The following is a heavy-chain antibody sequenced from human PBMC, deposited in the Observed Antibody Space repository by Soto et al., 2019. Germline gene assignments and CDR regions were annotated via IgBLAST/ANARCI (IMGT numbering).Heavy chain of an antibody. Sequence: QIQMVQSGAEVKEPGASVKVSCKTSGYTFIDYGIDWVRQAPGQDLQRMGWIGFYHTQTRYTPQFQGRVTISSDTSTRTAYLEHRSLRSDDTANYYCVIHDKTISLDHWGPGTRITVSA. D-gene: IGHD3-22*01. CDR1: GYTFIDYG. CDR2: IGFYHTQT. V-gene: IGHV1-18*04. J-gene: IGHJ4*02. CDR3: VIHDKTISLDH.